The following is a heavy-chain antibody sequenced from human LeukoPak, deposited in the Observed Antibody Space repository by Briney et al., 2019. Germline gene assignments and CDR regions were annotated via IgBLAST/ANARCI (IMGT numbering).Heavy chain of an antibody. CDR1: GFTFSSYS. D-gene: IGHD4/OR15-4a*01. CDR2: ISSSSSTI. V-gene: IGHV3-48*01. J-gene: IGHJ6*02. CDR3: AKDGTNYDYYYYGMDV. Sequence: QSGGSLRLSCAASGFTFSSYSMNWVRQAPGKGLEWVSYISSSSSTIYYADSVKGRFTISRDNAKNSLYLQMNSLRAEDTAVYYCAKDGTNYDYYYYGMDVWGQGTTVTVSS.